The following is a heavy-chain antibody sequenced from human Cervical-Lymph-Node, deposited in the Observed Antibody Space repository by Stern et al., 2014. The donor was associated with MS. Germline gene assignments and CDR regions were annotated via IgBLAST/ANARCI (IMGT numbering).Heavy chain of an antibody. Sequence: VQLVESGGGVVQPGRSLRLSCAASGFTFSSYGMHWVRQAPGTGLEWVAVIWYDGSNKYYADSVKGRFTISRDNSKNTLYLQMNSLRAEDTAVYYCARERPGFETLDYWGQGTLVTVSS. V-gene: IGHV3-33*01. CDR2: IWYDGSNK. CDR1: GFTFSSYG. D-gene: IGHD3-9*01. J-gene: IGHJ4*02. CDR3: ARERPGFETLDY.